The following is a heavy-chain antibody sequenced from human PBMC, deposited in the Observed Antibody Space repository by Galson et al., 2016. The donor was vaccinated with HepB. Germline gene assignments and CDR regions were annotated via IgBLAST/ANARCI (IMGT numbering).Heavy chain of an antibody. V-gene: IGHV4-59*01. CDR2: IYYSGST. CDR1: GGSISDYH. D-gene: IGHD3-16*01. CDR3: VRGYYDYAWGSYYDA. J-gene: IGHJ5*02. Sequence: ETLSLTCSVSGGSISDYHWSWIRQPPGKGLEWIGYIYYSGSTNYDPSLKSRVIISIETSKNQFSLKLTSVTAADTALYYWVRGYYDYAWGSYYDAWGQGTLVTVSS.